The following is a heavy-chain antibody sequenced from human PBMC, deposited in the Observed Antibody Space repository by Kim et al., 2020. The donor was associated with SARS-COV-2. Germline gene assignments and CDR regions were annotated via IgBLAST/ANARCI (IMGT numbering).Heavy chain of an antibody. Sequence: SETLSLTCAVSGGSISSSNWWSWVRQPPGKGLEWIGEIYHSGSTNYNPSLKSRVTISVDKSKNQFSLKLSSVTAADTAVYYCARGGAASHRGYYDILTGYYPGDAFDIWGQGTMVTVSS. CDR1: GGSISSSNW. CDR2: IYHSGST. J-gene: IGHJ3*02. D-gene: IGHD3-9*01. V-gene: IGHV4-4*02. CDR3: ARGGAASHRGYYDILTGYYPGDAFDI.